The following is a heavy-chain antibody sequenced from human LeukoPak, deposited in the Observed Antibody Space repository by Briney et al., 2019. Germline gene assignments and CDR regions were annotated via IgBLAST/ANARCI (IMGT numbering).Heavy chain of an antibody. D-gene: IGHD3-10*01. J-gene: IGHJ3*02. CDR3: AKDLRYYYGSGNAFDI. V-gene: IGHV3-30*18. CDR1: GFTFSSYG. Sequence: GGSLRLSCAASGFTFSSYGMHWVRQAPGKGLEWVAVISYDGSNKYYADSVKGRFTISRDNSKNTLYLQMNSLRAEDTAVYYCAKDLRYYYGSGNAFDIWGQRTMVTVSS. CDR2: ISYDGSNK.